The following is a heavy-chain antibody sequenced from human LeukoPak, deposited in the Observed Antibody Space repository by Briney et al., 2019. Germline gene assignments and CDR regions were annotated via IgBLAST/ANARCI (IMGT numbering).Heavy chain of an antibody. V-gene: IGHV3-23*01. D-gene: IGHD5-12*01. CDR2: LRNSGSSP. J-gene: IGHJ5*02. CDR3: ARDAGNSGYGCDL. Sequence: GGSLRLSCVGSGFTFSNYAMTWVRQAPGKGLEWVSALRNSGSSPYYADSVKGRFTISRDHARNSLYLQMNNLRGEDTAIYYCARDAGNSGYGCDLWGQGTLVTVSS. CDR1: GFTFSNYA.